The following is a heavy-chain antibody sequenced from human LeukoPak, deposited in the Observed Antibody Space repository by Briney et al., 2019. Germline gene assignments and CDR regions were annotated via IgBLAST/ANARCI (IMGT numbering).Heavy chain of an antibody. CDR1: GGSVSSDSYS. CDR2: FYYTGST. D-gene: IGHD2-15*01. CDR3: ARAQPPPDGSPYNY. V-gene: IGHV4-61*01. Sequence: SETLSLTCTVSGGSVSSDSYSWSWIRQPPGKGLEWIGYFYYTGSTNYNPSFKSRVTLSVDTSKNQFSLKLISVTAADTAVYYCARAQPPPDGSPYNYWGQGTLVTVSS. J-gene: IGHJ4*02.